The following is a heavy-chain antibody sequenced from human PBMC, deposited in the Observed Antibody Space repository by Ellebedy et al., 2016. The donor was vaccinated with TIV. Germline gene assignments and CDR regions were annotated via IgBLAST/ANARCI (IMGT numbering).Heavy chain of an antibody. CDR3: TTGDDSSGSDY. D-gene: IGHD3-22*01. CDR1: GFTFSSYA. CDR2: IKSKTDGGTT. J-gene: IGHJ4*02. Sequence: GGSLRLSXAASGFTFSSYAMSWVRQAPGKGLEWVGRIKSKTDGGTTDYAAPVKGRFTISRDDSKNTLYLQMNSLKTEDTAVYYCTTGDDSSGSDYWGQGTLVTVSS. V-gene: IGHV3-15*01.